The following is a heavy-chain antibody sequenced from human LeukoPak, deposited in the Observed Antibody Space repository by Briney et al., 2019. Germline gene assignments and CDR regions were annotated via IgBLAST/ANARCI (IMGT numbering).Heavy chain of an antibody. CDR1: GFTFSSYG. V-gene: IGHV3-30*18. CDR3: AKVISYDSSGYYFYPYYYGMDV. CDR2: ISYDGSNK. D-gene: IGHD3-22*01. J-gene: IGHJ6*02. Sequence: GGSLRLSCAASGFTFSSYGMHWVRQAPGKGLEWVAVISYDGSNKYYADSVKGRFTISRDNSKNTLYLQMNSLRAEDTAVYYCAKVISYDSSGYYFYPYYYGMDVWGQGTTVTVSS.